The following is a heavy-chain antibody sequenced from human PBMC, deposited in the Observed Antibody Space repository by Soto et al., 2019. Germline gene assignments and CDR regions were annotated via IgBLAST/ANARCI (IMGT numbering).Heavy chain of an antibody. J-gene: IGHJ6*04. Sequence: EVQLVESGGGLVQRGGSLRLSCAASGITVYNNYMSWVRQAPGKGLEWVSVIYSGGSTSYADSVKGRFTISRDGSKNTVDLQMNSLRAEDTAVEYCARDVGVWGRGTTVTVSS. CDR3: ARDVGV. CDR2: IYSGGST. CDR1: GITVYNNY. V-gene: IGHV3-66*01.